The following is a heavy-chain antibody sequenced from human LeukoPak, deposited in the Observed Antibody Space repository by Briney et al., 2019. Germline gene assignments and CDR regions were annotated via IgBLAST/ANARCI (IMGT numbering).Heavy chain of an antibody. CDR1: GFTFDGYA. CDR3: AKEFNRGLPDY. Sequence: GGSLRLSCAASGFTFDGYAMHWVRQAPGKGLEWVSGISWNSGSIGYADSVKGRFTISRDNSKNTLYLQMSSLRAEDTAVYYCAKEFNRGLPDYWGQGTLVTVPS. J-gene: IGHJ4*02. V-gene: IGHV3-9*01. CDR2: ISWNSGSI. D-gene: IGHD2-21*01.